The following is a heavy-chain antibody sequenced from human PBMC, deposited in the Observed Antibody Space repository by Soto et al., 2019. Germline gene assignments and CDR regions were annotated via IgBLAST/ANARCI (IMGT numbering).Heavy chain of an antibody. CDR2: IVSSSTHT. V-gene: IGHV3-48*01. J-gene: IGHJ4*02. CDR1: GFTFSTSS. D-gene: IGHD3-16*01. CDR3: AREGNGGCYLDS. Sequence: EVQLVESGGGLVQPGESLTLSCAASGFTFSTSSMNWVRQARGKGVEWVSYIVSSSTHTYYSDSVRGRFTTSRDNAKNSVYLPMNSLRADDTAVYYCAREGNGGCYLDSWGQGILVTVSS.